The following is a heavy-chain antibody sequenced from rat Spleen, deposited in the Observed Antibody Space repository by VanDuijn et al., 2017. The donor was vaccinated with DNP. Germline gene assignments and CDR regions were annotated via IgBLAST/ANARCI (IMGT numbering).Heavy chain of an antibody. V-gene: IGHV3-1*01. CDR2: ISYSGST. Sequence: EVQLQESGPGLVKPSQSLSLTCSVTGYSITSDYWGWIRKFPGNKVEWIGHISYSGSTTSNPSLKSRISVTRDTSKNQFFLQLNSITIEDTATYYCARCSSYYWYFDFWGPGTMVTVSS. D-gene: IGHD1-2*01. J-gene: IGHJ1*01. CDR3: ARCSSYYWYFDF. CDR1: GYSITSDY.